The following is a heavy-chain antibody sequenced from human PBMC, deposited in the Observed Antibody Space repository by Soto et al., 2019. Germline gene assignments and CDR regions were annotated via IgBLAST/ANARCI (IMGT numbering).Heavy chain of an antibody. Sequence: ASVKVSCKASGYTFTGYYMHWVRQAPGQGLEWMGWINPNSGGTNYAQKFQGRVTMTRDTSISTAYMELSRLRSDDTAVYYCAFPSNAGIAGPFDYWGQGTLVTVSS. V-gene: IGHV1-2*02. J-gene: IGHJ4*02. CDR1: GYTFTGYY. CDR2: INPNSGGT. D-gene: IGHD6-13*01. CDR3: AFPSNAGIAGPFDY.